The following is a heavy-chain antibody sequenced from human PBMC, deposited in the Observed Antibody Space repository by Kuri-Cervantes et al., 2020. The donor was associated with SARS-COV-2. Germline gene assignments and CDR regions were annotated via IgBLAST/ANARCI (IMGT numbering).Heavy chain of an antibody. D-gene: IGHD3-3*01. CDR1: GGSISSGSYY. V-gene: IGHV4-61*01. CDR2: IYYSGST. Sequence: SETLSLTCTVSGGSISSGSYYWSWIRQPPGKGLEWIGYIYYSGSTNYNPSLKSRVTISVDTSKNQFSLKLSSVTAADTAVYYCARVKTIFGVAPFDYWGQGTLVTVSS. J-gene: IGHJ4*02. CDR3: ARVKTIFGVAPFDY.